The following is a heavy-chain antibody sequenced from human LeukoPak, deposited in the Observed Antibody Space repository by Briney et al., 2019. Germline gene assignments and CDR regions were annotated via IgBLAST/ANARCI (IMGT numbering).Heavy chain of an antibody. CDR1: GGTFSSYA. CDR2: IIPIFGTA. CDR3: AREGGSGLNYYYGMDV. J-gene: IGHJ6*02. Sequence: GASVKVSCKASGGTFSSYAISWVRQAPGQGLEWMGGIIPIFGTANYAQKFQGRVTITADKSTSTAYMELSSLRSEDTAVYYCAREGGSGLNYYYGMDVWGQGTTVTVSS. D-gene: IGHD3-10*01. V-gene: IGHV1-69*06.